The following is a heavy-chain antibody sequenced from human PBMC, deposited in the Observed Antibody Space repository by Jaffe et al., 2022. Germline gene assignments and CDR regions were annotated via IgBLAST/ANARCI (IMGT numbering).Heavy chain of an antibody. CDR1: GFTFDDYA. D-gene: IGHD6-13*01. CDR2: ISWNSGSI. J-gene: IGHJ5*02. Sequence: EVQLVESGGGLVQPGRSLRLSCAASGFTFDDYAMYWVRQAPGKGLEWVSGISWNSGSIGYADSVKGRFTISRDNAKNSLFLQMNSLRAEDTALYYCVKDKSRREAEAGTWGCFDPWGQGTLVTVSS. V-gene: IGHV3-9*01. CDR3: VKDKSRREAEAGTWGCFDP.